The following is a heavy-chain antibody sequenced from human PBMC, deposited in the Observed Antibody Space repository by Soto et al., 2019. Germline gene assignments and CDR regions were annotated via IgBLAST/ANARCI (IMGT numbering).Heavy chain of an antibody. Sequence: GGSLRVSCEASGFTFSTSAMSWVRQAPGKGLEWVSTISGSGGGKYYADSVNGRFTISGDNSKNTLFLQWSSLKASDTAMYYCARLREANWEDYWGQGTLVTVSS. CDR2: ISGSGGGK. CDR1: GFTFSTSA. J-gene: IGHJ4*02. D-gene: IGHD7-27*01. CDR3: ARLREANWEDY. V-gene: IGHV3-23*01.